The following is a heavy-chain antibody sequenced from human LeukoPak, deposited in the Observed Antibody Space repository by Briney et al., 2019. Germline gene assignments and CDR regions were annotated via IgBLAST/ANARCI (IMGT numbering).Heavy chain of an antibody. CDR1: GFTVSSNY. CDR2: IYSGGST. Sequence: PGGSLRLSCAASGFTVSSNYMSWVRQAPGKGLEWVSVIYSGGSTYYADSVKGRFTISRDNSKNTLYLQMSSVRAEDTAVYYCARAVDSSAFSSFQHWGQGALVTVSS. D-gene: IGHD3-22*01. CDR3: ARAVDSSAFSSFQH. J-gene: IGHJ1*01. V-gene: IGHV3-53*01.